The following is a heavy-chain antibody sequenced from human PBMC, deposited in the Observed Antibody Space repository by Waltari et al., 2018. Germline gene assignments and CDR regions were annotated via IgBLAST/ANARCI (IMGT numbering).Heavy chain of an antibody. CDR3: ARALERQWPPPEFFDY. D-gene: IGHD6-19*01. J-gene: IGHJ4*02. V-gene: IGHV3-23*04. CDR1: GFTFSSYA. CDR2: IRGSGGRT. Sequence: VQLVESGGGVVQPGRSLRLSCAASGFTFSSYAMSWVRQAPGKGLGGGLGIRGSGGRTYYADAVKGRFTISRDNSKNTLYLQMNSLRSDDTAVYYCARALERQWPPPEFFDYWGQGTLVTVSS.